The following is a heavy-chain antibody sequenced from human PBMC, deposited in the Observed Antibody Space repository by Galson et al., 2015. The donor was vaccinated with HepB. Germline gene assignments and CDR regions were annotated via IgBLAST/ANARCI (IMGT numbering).Heavy chain of an antibody. D-gene: IGHD6-13*01. V-gene: IGHV3-23*01. Sequence: SLRLSCAASGFTFSSYAMSWVRQAPGKGLEWLSTITSTSDSTYFAESVEGRFTISRDNSKNTLYLQMNSLRPEDTAVYYCASGGSFGSWYSGDYWGQGTLVTVSS. CDR3: ASGGSFGSWYSGDY. CDR2: ITSTSDST. J-gene: IGHJ4*02. CDR1: GFTFSSYA.